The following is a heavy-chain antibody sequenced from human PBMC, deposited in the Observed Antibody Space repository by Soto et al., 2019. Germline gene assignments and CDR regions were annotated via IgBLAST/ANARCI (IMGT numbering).Heavy chain of an antibody. D-gene: IGHD3-16*01. J-gene: IGHJ4*02. CDR3: ARSPEVGVRGAY. CDR2: ITVGSSHI. V-gene: IGHV3-21*01. CDR1: GFPFSAYN. Sequence: EVQLVESGGGRVKPGGSLRLSCTGSGFPFSAYNINWVRQAPGKGLEWVSSITVGSSHIYQPNSMKGRFTISRDDAKNSVYLQIDSLRDEDTALYYCARSPEVGVRGAYWGQGTLVTVSS.